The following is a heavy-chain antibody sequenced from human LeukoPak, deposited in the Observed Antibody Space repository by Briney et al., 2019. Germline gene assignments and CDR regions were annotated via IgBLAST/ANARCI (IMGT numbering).Heavy chain of an antibody. V-gene: IGHV3-23*01. D-gene: IGHD3-22*01. CDR2: ISGSGGST. J-gene: IGHJ4*02. Sequence: GGSLRLSCAASGFTFSSYAMSWVRQAPGKGLEWVSAISGSGGSTYYADSVKGRFTISRDNSKNTLYLQMNSLRAEDTAVYYCAKVVGYYYDSSGSRTPYYFDYWGQGTLVTVSS. CDR1: GFTFSSYA. CDR3: AKVVGYYYDSSGSRTPYYFDY.